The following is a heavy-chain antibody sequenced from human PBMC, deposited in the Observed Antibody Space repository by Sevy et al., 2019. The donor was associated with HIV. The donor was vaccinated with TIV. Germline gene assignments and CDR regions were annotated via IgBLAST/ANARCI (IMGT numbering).Heavy chain of an antibody. Sequence: ASVKVSCKTSGYIFTSHSISWVRQAPGQGLEWMGWISGYNGNTIYAPKLQDRITMTTDTYTSKAYMELRSLRSDDTAVYYCARPYYYDMGYGMDVWGQGTTVTVSS. CDR2: ISGYNGNT. D-gene: IGHD3-22*01. CDR1: GYIFTSHS. J-gene: IGHJ6*02. CDR3: ARPYYYDMGYGMDV. V-gene: IGHV1-18*01.